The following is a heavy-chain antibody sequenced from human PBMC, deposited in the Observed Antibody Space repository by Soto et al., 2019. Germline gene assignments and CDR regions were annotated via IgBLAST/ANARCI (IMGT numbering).Heavy chain of an antibody. CDR2: ISYDGSNK. Sequence: QVQLVESGGGVVQPGRSLRLSCAASGFTFSSYAMHWVRQAPGKGLEWVAVISYDGSNKYYADSVKGRFTISRDNSKNTLYLQMNSLRAEDTAVYYCARDFRYCSSTSCYTPNYYYYYGIDVWGQGTTVTVSS. CDR3: ARDFRYCSSTSCYTPNYYYYYGIDV. V-gene: IGHV3-30-3*01. J-gene: IGHJ6*02. CDR1: GFTFSSYA. D-gene: IGHD2-2*02.